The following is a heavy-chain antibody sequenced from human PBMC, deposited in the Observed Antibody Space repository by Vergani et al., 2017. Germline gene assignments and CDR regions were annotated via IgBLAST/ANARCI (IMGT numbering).Heavy chain of an antibody. CDR3: ARDLRLLYNRFDP. CDR2: TWYDGNNK. J-gene: IGHJ5*02. D-gene: IGHD1-14*01. V-gene: IGHV3-33*01. Sequence: QVQLVESGGGVVQPGRSLRLSCAASGFTFNQYGMHWVRQAPGKGLEWVAVTWYDGNNKQYADSVKGRFTISRDNFKSTMYLQMNSLRDEDTGVYYCARDLRLLYNRFDPWGQGTLVTVSS. CDR1: GFTFNQYG.